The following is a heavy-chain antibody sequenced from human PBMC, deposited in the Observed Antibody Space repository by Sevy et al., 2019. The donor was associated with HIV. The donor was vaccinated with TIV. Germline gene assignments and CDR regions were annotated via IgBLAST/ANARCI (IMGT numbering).Heavy chain of an antibody. CDR2: INNSGGST. CDR3: VKERVGYISSWYYFDY. D-gene: IGHD6-13*01. Sequence: GGSLRLSCAVSGFTVNTYAMSWVRQAPGKGLEGVVVINNSGGSTDYADSVRGGFSIARDNPNVYLEMNSLRVEDTAVYYCVKERVGYISSWYYFDYWGQGTLVTVSS. J-gene: IGHJ4*02. V-gene: IGHV3-23*01. CDR1: GFTVNTYA.